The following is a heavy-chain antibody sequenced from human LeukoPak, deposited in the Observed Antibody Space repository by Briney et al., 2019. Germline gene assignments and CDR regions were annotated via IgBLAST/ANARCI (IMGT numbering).Heavy chain of an antibody. J-gene: IGHJ5*02. CDR1: GYTFTSYY. D-gene: IGHD3-3*01. V-gene: IGHV1-46*01. CDR3: ARGMADYDFWSGYYPYNWFDP. Sequence: ASVKVSCKASGYTFTSYYMHWVRQAPGQGLEWMGIINPSGGSTSYAQKFQGRVTMTRDTSISTAYMELSGLRSEDTAVYYCARGMADYDFWSGYYPYNWFDPWGQGTLVTVSS. CDR2: INPSGGST.